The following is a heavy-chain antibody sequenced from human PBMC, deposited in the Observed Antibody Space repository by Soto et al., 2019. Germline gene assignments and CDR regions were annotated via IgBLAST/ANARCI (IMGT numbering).Heavy chain of an antibody. D-gene: IGHD3-22*01. CDR1: GGSFSGYY. CDR3: ASARLYDSSGYYFDY. V-gene: IGHV4-34*01. CDR2: INHSGST. Sequence: SETLSLTCAVYGGSFSGYYWSWIRQPPGKGLEWIGEINHSGSTNYNPPLKSRVTISVDTSKNQFSLKLSAVTAADTAVYYCASARLYDSSGYYFDYWGQGTLVTVSS. J-gene: IGHJ4*02.